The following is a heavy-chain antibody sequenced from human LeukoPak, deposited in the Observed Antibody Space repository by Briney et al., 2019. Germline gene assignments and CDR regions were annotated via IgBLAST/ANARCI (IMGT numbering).Heavy chain of an antibody. CDR1: GFSLSNYG. Sequence: GGSLRLSCAASGFSLSNYGMHWVRQAPGEGLEWVAALLYDGNTKHYADSVKGRFTISRDSSKNTFYLQMNSLTAEDTAVYYCAGDHRPKIQYYYMDVWGKGTTVAV. CDR2: LLYDGNTK. D-gene: IGHD1-14*01. V-gene: IGHV3-33*01. CDR3: AGDHRPKIQYYYMDV. J-gene: IGHJ6*03.